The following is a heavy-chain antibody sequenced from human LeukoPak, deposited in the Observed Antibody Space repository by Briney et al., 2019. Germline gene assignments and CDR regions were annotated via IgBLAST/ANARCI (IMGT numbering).Heavy chain of an antibody. CDR2: ISYDGSNK. J-gene: IGHJ4*02. Sequence: GGSLRLSCAASGFTFSSYGMHWVRQAPGKGLERVAVISYDGSNKYYADSVKGRFTISRDNSKNTLYLQMNSLRAEDTAVYYCATPYYYGSGSYWPFDYWGQGTLVTVSS. CDR1: GFTFSSYG. CDR3: ATPYYYGSGSYWPFDY. D-gene: IGHD3-10*01. V-gene: IGHV3-30*03.